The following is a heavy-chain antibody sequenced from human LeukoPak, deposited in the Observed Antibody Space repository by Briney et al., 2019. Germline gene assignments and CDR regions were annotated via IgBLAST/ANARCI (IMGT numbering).Heavy chain of an antibody. CDR1: GVSISSYY. D-gene: IGHD3-9*01. V-gene: IGHV4-59*01. CDR2: IYYNGNT. Sequence: SETLSLTCTVSGVSISSYYWSWIRQPPGKGLEWIGFIYYNGNTNYNPSLKSRVTISVDTSRSQFSLTLSSVTAADTAVYYCARADILTGFRFDPWGQGTLVTVSS. CDR3: ARADILTGFRFDP. J-gene: IGHJ5*02.